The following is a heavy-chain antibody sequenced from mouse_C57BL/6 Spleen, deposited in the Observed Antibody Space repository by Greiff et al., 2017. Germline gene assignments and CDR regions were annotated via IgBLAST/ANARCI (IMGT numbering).Heavy chain of an antibody. D-gene: IGHD1-1*01. J-gene: IGHJ4*01. CDR1: GYSFTGYY. CDR3: ARRDDYYGSSMDY. Sequence: VQLQQSGPELVKPGASVKISCKASGYSFTGYYMNWVKQSPEKSLEWIGEINPSTGGTTYNQKFKAKATLTVDKSSSTAYMQLKSLTSEDSAVYYCARRDDYYGSSMDYWGQGTSVTVSS. CDR2: INPSTGGT. V-gene: IGHV1-42*01.